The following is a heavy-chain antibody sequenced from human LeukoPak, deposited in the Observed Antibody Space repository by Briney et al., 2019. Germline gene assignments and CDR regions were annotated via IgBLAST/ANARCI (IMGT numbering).Heavy chain of an antibody. Sequence: SETLSLTCTVSGGSVSSYYWSWIRQPPGKGLEWIGEINHSGSTNYNPSLKSRVTISVDTSKNQFSLKLSSVTAADTAVYYCGRKGAVAPYYYYYYMDVWGKGTTVTISS. J-gene: IGHJ6*03. D-gene: IGHD6-19*01. V-gene: IGHV4-34*01. CDR2: INHSGST. CDR1: GGSVSSYY. CDR3: GRKGAVAPYYYYYYMDV.